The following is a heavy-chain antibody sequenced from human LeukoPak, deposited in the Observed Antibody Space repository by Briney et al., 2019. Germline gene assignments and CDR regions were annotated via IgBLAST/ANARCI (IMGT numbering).Heavy chain of an antibody. J-gene: IGHJ5*02. V-gene: IGHV1-46*01. Sequence: ASVKVSCKASGYTFISYYMHWVRQAPGQGLEWMGIINPSGGSTSYAQKFQGRVTMTRDMSTSTVYMELSSLRSEDTAVYYCARDAFGLGLRGWFDPWGQGTLVTVSS. CDR1: GYTFISYY. CDR2: INPSGGST. D-gene: IGHD3-10*01. CDR3: ARDAFGLGLRGWFDP.